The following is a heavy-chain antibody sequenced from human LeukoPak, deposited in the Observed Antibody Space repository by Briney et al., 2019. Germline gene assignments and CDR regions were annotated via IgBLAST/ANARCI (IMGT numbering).Heavy chain of an antibody. Sequence: SVKVSCKASGYTFIGYSISWVRQAPGHGLEWMGWITPYNGNTNYVQNFQGRVTMTTDTSTSTAYMELRSLRSDDTAVYYCAREYGGNPGFFGYWGQGTLVTVSS. V-gene: IGHV1-18*01. J-gene: IGHJ4*02. CDR1: GYTFIGYS. CDR3: AREYGGNPGFFGY. D-gene: IGHD4-23*01. CDR2: ITPYNGNT.